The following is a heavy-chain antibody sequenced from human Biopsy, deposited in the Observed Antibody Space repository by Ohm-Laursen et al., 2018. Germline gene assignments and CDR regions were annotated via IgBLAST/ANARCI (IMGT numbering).Heavy chain of an antibody. V-gene: IGHV3-23*01. CDR3: AKGRSGGTGHGNWFDP. CDR1: GFTFSGYA. J-gene: IGHJ5*02. CDR2: VTGSGRST. D-gene: IGHD3-10*01. Sequence: SLRLSCAASGFTFSGYAMSRVRQGPEKGLEWVSVVTGSGRSTYYTDSVKGRFSISRDNSKNTLYLQMNSLRVEDTAVYYCAKGRSGGTGHGNWFDPWGQGTLVIVSS.